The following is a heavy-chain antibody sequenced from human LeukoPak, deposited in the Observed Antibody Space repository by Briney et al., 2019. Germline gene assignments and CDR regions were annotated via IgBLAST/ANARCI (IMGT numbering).Heavy chain of an antibody. D-gene: IGHD3-22*01. CDR2: ISAYNGNT. CDR1: GGTFSSYA. CDR3: ARDYYDSSGYYYWAAFDI. J-gene: IGHJ3*02. Sequence: ASVKVSCKASGGTFSSYAISWVRQAPGQGLEWMGWISAYNGNTNYAQKLQGRVTMTTDTSTSTAYMELRSLRSDDTAVYYCARDYYDSSGYYYWAAFDIWGQGTMVTVSS. V-gene: IGHV1-18*01.